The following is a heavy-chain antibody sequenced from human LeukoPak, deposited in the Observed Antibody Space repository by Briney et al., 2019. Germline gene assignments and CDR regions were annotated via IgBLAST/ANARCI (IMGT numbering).Heavy chain of an antibody. J-gene: IGHJ4*02. Sequence: GGSLRLSCAASGFTDSSNYMSWVRHAPGKGLEWVSVIYSGGSTYYADSVKGRFTISRDNSKNTLYLQMNSLRAEDTAVYYCASTEAYDYVWGSYRFSYWGQGTLVTVSS. CDR1: GFTDSSNY. CDR3: ASTEAYDYVWGSYRFSY. V-gene: IGHV3-53*01. D-gene: IGHD3-16*02. CDR2: IYSGGST.